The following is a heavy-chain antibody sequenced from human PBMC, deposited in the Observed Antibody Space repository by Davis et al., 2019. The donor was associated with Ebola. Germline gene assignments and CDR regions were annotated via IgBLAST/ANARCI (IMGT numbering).Heavy chain of an antibody. CDR3: ARHVGDDCTSTYCRGWFDP. V-gene: IGHV5-51*01. J-gene: IGHJ5*02. CDR1: GYSFTSNW. Sequence: PGGSLRLSCKGSGYSFTSNWIGWVRRMPGKGLEWMGLIYPSDSDTTYSPSFQGQVTISVDKSISTAYLQWSSLKASDSAMYYCARHVGDDCTSTYCRGWFDPWGQGTLVTVSS. CDR2: IYPSDSDT. D-gene: IGHD2-2*01.